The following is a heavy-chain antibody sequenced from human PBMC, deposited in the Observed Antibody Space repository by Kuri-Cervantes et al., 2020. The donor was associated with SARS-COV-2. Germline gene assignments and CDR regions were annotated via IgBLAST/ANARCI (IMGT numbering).Heavy chain of an antibody. V-gene: IGHV1-2*04. D-gene: IGHD3-10*01. J-gene: IGHJ6*02. CDR2: INPNSGGT. CDR3: ARGMVRGLIQYYYYGMDV. CDR1: GYTFSDYY. Sequence: ASVKVSCKASGYTFSDYYMYWVRQAPGQGLEWMGWINPNSGGTNYAQKFQGWVTMTRDTSISTAYMELSRLGSDDTAVYYCARGMVRGLIQYYYYGMDVWGQGTTVTVSS.